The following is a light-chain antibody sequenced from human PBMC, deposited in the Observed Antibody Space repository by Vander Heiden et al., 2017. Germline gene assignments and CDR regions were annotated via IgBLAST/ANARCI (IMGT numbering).Light chain of an antibody. CDR2: GAS. CDR1: QSVSSSH. CDR3: QQYGSSPRT. V-gene: IGKV3-20*01. J-gene: IGKJ1*01. Sequence: ELVLTPSPGTLSLSPGESATLSCRSSQSVSSSHLARYHEQPGQAPRLLIYGASSRATGIPDRFSGSGAGTDFTLTISRLEPEDFAVYYCQQYGSSPRTFGQGTKVEIK.